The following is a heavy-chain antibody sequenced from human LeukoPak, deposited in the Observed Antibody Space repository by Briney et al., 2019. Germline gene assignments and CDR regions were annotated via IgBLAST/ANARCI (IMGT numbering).Heavy chain of an antibody. CDR3: ARPYSSSSYYYGMDV. Sequence: SVKVSCKASGGTFSSYGISWVRQAPGQGIEWMGGIIPIFGTANYAQKFQGRVTITADESTSTAYMELNSLRSEDTAVYYCARPYSSSSYYYGMDVWGQGTTVTVSS. V-gene: IGHV1-69*13. CDR1: GGTFSSYG. J-gene: IGHJ6*02. D-gene: IGHD6-6*01. CDR2: IIPIFGTA.